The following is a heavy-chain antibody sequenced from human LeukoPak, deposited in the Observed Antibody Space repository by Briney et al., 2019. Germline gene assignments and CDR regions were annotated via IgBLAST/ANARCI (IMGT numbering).Heavy chain of an antibody. D-gene: IGHD6-6*01. Sequence: GGSLRLSCAASGFTFSSYAMHWVRQAPGKGLEWVAVISYDGSNKYYADSVKGRFTISRDNAKNSLYLQMNSLRAEDTAVYYCAREGQDSSSIRYYYYYMDVWGKGTTVTVSS. V-gene: IGHV3-30-3*01. CDR1: GFTFSSYA. CDR3: AREGQDSSSIRYYYYYMDV. J-gene: IGHJ6*03. CDR2: ISYDGSNK.